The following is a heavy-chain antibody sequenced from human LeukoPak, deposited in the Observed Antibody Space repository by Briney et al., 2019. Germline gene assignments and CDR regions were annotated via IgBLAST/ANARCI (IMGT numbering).Heavy chain of an antibody. CDR3: AREFYGGRPAY. CDR1: GGSIKDSD. J-gene: IGHJ4*02. CDR2: LYTNGRT. Sequence: SETLSLTCTVSGGSIKDSDWSWIRQPAGKGLEWIGRLYTNGRTNYNPSLKSRVTMSLDTSKNQFSLKLTSVTAADTAVYYCAREFYGGRPAYWGQGTLVTVSS. V-gene: IGHV4-4*07. D-gene: IGHD4-23*01.